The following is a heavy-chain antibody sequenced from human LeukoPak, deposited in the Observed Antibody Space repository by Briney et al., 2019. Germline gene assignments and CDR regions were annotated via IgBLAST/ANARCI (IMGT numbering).Heavy chain of an antibody. V-gene: IGHV1-18*01. Sequence: ASVKVSCKASGYAFTNYAISWVRQAPGQGLEWVGWISPDNANTNYGEKLQDRVTMTTDTSTGTAYMELRSLRTDDTAVYYCAKCGGSSTSCYQYYWGQGTLVTVSS. J-gene: IGHJ4*02. CDR1: GYAFTNYA. CDR3: AKCGGSSTSCYQYY. CDR2: ISPDNANT. D-gene: IGHD2-2*01.